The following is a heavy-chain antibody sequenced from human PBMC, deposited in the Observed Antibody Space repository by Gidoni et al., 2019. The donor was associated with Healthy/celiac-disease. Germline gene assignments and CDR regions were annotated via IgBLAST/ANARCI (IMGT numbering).Heavy chain of an antibody. Sequence: EVQLLESGGGLVQPGGSLRISCAASGFTFRSYAMSWVRQAPGMVLEWVSAISGSGVSTYSADSVKVRFTISRDNSKNTLYLQMNSLRAEDTAVYYCAKDPEYPLLYFYFDYWGQGTLVTVSS. V-gene: IGHV3-23*01. CDR2: ISGSGVST. J-gene: IGHJ4*02. CDR3: AKDPEYPLLYFYFDY. CDR1: GFTFRSYA. D-gene: IGHD2-2*02.